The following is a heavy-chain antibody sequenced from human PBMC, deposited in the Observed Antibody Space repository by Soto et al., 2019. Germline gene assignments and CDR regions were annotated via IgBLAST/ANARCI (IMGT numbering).Heavy chain of an antibody. Sequence: SGPTLVKPTQTLTLTCTFSGFSLNTSGVGVGWIRQPPGKALEWLALTFWDDDKRYSPSLKTRLSITKDTSKNQVFLTMTNMDPVDTGTYYCVYRRPATATWFDPWGQGILVTVSS. D-gene: IGHD5-18*01. CDR2: TFWDDDK. J-gene: IGHJ5*02. CDR1: GFSLNTSGVG. V-gene: IGHV2-5*02. CDR3: VYRRPATATWFDP.